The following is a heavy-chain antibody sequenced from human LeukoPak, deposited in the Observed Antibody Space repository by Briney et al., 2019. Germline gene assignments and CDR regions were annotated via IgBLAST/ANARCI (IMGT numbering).Heavy chain of an antibody. CDR2: IYYSGST. D-gene: IGHD6-19*01. CDR3: ARVSPVAGDGYYYYGMDV. J-gene: IGHJ6*02. CDR1: GGSISSYY. V-gene: IGHV4-59*01. Sequence: SETLSLTCTVSGGSISSYYWSWIRQPPGKGLEWIGYIYYSGSTNYNPSLKSRVTISVDTSKNQISLKLSSVTAADTAVYYCARVSPVAGDGYYYYGMDVWGQGTTVTVSS.